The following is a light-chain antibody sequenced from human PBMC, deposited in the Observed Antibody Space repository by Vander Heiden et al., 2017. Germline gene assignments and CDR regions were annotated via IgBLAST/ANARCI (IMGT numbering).Light chain of an antibody. CDR3: QSTDVSGDSVL. V-gene: IGLV3-25*03. CDR1: ALRKQY. Sequence: SSDLTQPPSVSVPPGQTARIPCSGDALRKQYACWYQQKPEQAPLLVIYNDAGRPSGIPGRFSGSSSGTTITLTISGVQAEDEADYYCQSTDVSGDSVLFGGGTKLTVL. J-gene: IGLJ2*01. CDR2: NDA.